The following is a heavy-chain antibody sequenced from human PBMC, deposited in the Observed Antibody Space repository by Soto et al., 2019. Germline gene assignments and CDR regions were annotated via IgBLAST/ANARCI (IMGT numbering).Heavy chain of an antibody. J-gene: IGHJ4*02. V-gene: IGHV3-23*01. CDR3: AWNSFVVTAMMGFDY. CDR2: INGSGGST. Sequence: GGSLRLSCAASGFTFSSYAMSWVRQAPGKGLEWVSAINGSGGSTYYADSVKGRFTISRDNSKNTLYLQMNSLRAEDTAVYYCAWNSFVVTAMMGFDYWGQGTLVTVSS. D-gene: IGHD2-21*02. CDR1: GFTFSSYA.